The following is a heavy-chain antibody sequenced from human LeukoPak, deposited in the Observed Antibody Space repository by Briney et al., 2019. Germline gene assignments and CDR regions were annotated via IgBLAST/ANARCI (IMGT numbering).Heavy chain of an antibody. CDR2: IYYTGST. Sequence: PSETLSLTCTVSGASISSGGYHWSWLRQHPAKGLEWIGYIYYTGSTYYNPSLKSRVTMSVDTSKNQFSLTLSSVTAADTGVYYCANHCSGGTCYRYYFDHWGQGTLVTVSA. V-gene: IGHV4-31*03. J-gene: IGHJ4*02. CDR3: ANHCSGGTCYRYYFDH. D-gene: IGHD2-15*01. CDR1: GASISSGGYH.